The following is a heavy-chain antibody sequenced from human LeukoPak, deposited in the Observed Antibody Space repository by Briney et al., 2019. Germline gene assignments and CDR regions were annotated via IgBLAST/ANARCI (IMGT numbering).Heavy chain of an antibody. CDR1: GGSISSYY. CDR3: ASPSGSHPYAFDI. D-gene: IGHD1-26*01. J-gene: IGHJ3*02. Sequence: SETLSLTCTVSGGSISSYYWSWIRQPAGKGLEWIGSIYHSGSTYYNPSLKSRVTISVDTSKNQFSLKLSSVTAADTAVYYCASPSGSHPYAFDIWGQGTMVTVSS. V-gene: IGHV4-4*07. CDR2: IYHSGST.